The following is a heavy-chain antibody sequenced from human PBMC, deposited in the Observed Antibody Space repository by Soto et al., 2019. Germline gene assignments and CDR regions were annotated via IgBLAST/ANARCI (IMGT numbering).Heavy chain of an antibody. J-gene: IGHJ6*02. V-gene: IGHV1-69*05. Sequence: QVQLVQSGAEVKKPGSSVRVSCKTSGGTFRTSAISWVRQAPGQGLEWMGGIMPVFPTPDYAQKFQGRVTITXDXTTSTVYMELSSLRSEDTAVYYCARDKDRQQLGGNYYYILDVWGQGTTVTVSS. CDR3: ARDKDRQQLGGNYYYILDV. CDR1: GGTFRTSA. CDR2: IMPVFPTP. D-gene: IGHD3-3*02.